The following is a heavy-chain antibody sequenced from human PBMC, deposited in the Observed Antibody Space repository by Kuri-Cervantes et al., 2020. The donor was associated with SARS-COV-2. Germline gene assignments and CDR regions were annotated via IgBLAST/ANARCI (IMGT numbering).Heavy chain of an antibody. CDR1: GGSISSSSYY. CDR2: TYYSGST. CDR3: ARQMMSSITIFGVVITRNWFDP. J-gene: IGHJ5*02. V-gene: IGHV4-39*01. Sequence: GSLRLSCTVSGGSISSSSYYWGWIRQPPGKGLEWIGSTYYSGSTYYNPSLKSRVTISVDTSKNQFSLKLSSVTAADTAVYYCARQMMSSITIFGVVITRNWFDPWGQGTRVT. D-gene: IGHD3-3*01.